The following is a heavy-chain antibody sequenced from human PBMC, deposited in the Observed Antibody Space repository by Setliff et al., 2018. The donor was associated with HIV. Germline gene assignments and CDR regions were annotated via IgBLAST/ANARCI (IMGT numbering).Heavy chain of an antibody. J-gene: IGHJ3*02. CDR1: GGSISCTNYY. Sequence: LSLTCTVSGGSISCTNYYWSWIRQPPGKGLEWIGYIYYSGSAAYYNPSLQSRSTISLDTSKNQFSLRLTPVTAADTAIYYCAREVDMVTTSDAFDIWGQGTMVTVSS. D-gene: IGHD2-21*02. CDR2: IYYSGSAA. V-gene: IGHV4-30-4*08. CDR3: AREVDMVTTSDAFDI.